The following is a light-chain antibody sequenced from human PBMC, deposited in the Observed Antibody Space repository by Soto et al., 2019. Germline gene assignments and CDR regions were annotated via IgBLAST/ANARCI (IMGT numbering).Light chain of an antibody. J-gene: IGKJ1*01. CDR1: QSVLSTSNNKNY. Sequence: DIVMTQSPDSLAVSLGERATINCKSSQSVLSTSNNKNYLSWYQQKPGQSPKLLIYWASTRQSGVPDRFSGSGSGTDFTLTISSLQAEDVAVYFCQQYYSSPWTFGQGTKVEIK. CDR3: QQYYSSPWT. CDR2: WAS. V-gene: IGKV4-1*01.